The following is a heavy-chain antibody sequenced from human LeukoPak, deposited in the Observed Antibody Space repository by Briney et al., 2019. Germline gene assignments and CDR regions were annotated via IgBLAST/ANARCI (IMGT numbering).Heavy chain of an antibody. V-gene: IGHV3-48*03. CDR2: ISSSGSTT. J-gene: IGHJ4*02. D-gene: IGHD1-14*01. CDR3: AAKEGTRSDFDY. Sequence: PGGSLRLSCVASGFTFSSYEMNWARQAPGKRLEWVSYISSSGSTTHYADSAKGRFTIARDNAKNSLYLQMYSLRGEDTAVYYCAAKEGTRSDFDYWGQGTLVTVAS. CDR1: GFTFSSYE.